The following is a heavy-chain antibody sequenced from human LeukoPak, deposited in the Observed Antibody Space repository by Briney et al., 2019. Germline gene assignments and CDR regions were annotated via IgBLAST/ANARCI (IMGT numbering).Heavy chain of an antibody. Sequence: PGGSLRLSCAASGFTFSSYWMSWVRQAQGKGMEWVANIKKDGREKNYVDSVKGRFTISRDNAKNSLYLQMNSLRAEDTAVYYCARDVLPWTYWGQGTLVTVSS. CDR1: GFTFSSYW. D-gene: IGHD3/OR15-3a*01. J-gene: IGHJ4*02. CDR3: ARDVLPWTY. V-gene: IGHV3-7*01. CDR2: IKKDGREK.